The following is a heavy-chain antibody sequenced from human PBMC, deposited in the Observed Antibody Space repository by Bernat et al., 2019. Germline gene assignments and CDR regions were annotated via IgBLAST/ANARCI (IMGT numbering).Heavy chain of an antibody. D-gene: IGHD2-15*01. CDR1: RYSFISYG. J-gene: IGHJ6*02. V-gene: IGHV1-3*01. Sequence: QVQLVQSASEVKNPGAPVNISCKALRYSFISYGIHWLRQAPGQRLEWMGWSDPATGKKKFSQKFQGRVPITMYTSASTVYLGLSSLRSEDTALYYCARAIGDASFSSCYHLDVWGQGTTVTVSS. CDR3: ARAIGDASFSSCYHLDV. CDR2: SDPATGKK.